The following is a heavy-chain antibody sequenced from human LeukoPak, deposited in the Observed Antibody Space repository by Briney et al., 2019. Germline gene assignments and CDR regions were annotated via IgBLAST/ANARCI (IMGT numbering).Heavy chain of an antibody. CDR3: ASLYSSCNFDY. V-gene: IGHV3-23*01. Sequence: GGSLRLSCGASGCTFSSYAMSWVRQAPGRGLEWVSAISGSGGSTYYADSVKGRFTISRDNSKNTLYLQMNSLRAEDTAVYYCASLYSSCNFDYWGQGTLVTVSS. CDR2: ISGSGGST. CDR1: GCTFSSYA. D-gene: IGHD6-19*01. J-gene: IGHJ4*02.